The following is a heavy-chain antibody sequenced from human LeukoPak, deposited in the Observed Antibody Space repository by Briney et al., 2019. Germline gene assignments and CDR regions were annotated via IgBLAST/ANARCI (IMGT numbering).Heavy chain of an antibody. V-gene: IGHV3-11*01. Sequence: GGSLRLSCAASEFTFSDYYMSWIRQAPGKGLEWVSYISGTGNTIYYTDSVKGRFTISRDNAKNSLYLQMNSLRAEDTALYYCAKGRKRLLWFGELSSVTRNWFDPWGQGTLVTVSS. D-gene: IGHD3-10*01. CDR3: AKGRKRLLWFGELSSVTRNWFDP. CDR1: EFTFSDYY. J-gene: IGHJ5*02. CDR2: ISGTGNTI.